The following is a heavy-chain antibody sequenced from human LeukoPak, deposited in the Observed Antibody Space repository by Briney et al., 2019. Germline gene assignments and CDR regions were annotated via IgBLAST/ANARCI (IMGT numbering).Heavy chain of an antibody. CDR2: INHSGST. Sequence: SETLSLTCAVYGESFSGYCWSWIRQPPGRGLEWIGEINHSGSTSYSASLKSRVTISVDTSKNQFSLKLNSVTAADTAVYYCARGDIAAGGAPFDYWGQGTLVTVSS. D-gene: IGHD6-13*01. CDR1: GESFSGYC. J-gene: IGHJ4*02. CDR3: ARGDIAAGGAPFDY. V-gene: IGHV4-34*01.